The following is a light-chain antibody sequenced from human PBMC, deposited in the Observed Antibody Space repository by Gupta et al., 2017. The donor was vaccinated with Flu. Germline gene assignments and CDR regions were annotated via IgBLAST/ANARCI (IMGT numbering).Light chain of an antibody. Sequence: QSVLTQPPSASGTPGQRVTISCSGSRSNIGSNTVNWYQQLPGTAPKLLFYSNNERPSGVPDRFSGSKSGTSASLAIXGXQSEDEXDYYCASWDDSLNGYVFGTGTKVTVL. CDR2: SNN. J-gene: IGLJ1*01. CDR3: ASWDDSLNGYV. CDR1: RSNIGSNT. V-gene: IGLV1-44*01.